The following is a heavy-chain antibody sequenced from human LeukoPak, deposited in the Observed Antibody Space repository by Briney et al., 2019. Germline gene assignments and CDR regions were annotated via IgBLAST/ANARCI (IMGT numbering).Heavy chain of an antibody. CDR2: IYSGGST. CDR3: AKDGLLWGGVPY. D-gene: IGHD2-21*01. J-gene: IGHJ4*02. Sequence: GGSLRLSCAASGFTVSSNYMNWVRQAPGKGPEWVSVIYSGGSTYFADSVKGRFTISRDNSKTTLYLQMNSLRAEDTAVYYCAKDGLLWGGVPYWGQGTLVTVSS. CDR1: GFTVSSNY. V-gene: IGHV3-53*01.